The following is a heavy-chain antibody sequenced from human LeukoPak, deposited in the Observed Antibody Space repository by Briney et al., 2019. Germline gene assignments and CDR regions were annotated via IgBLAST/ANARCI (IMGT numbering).Heavy chain of an antibody. CDR3: AKGIGSSGYYQYYFDY. CDR1: GFTFSSYA. Sequence: PGGSLRLSCAASGFTFSSYAMSWVRRAPGKGLEWVSAISGSGGSTYYADSVKGRFTISRDNSKNTLYLQMNSLRAEDTAVYYCAKGIGSSGYYQYYFDYWGQGTLVTVPS. D-gene: IGHD3-22*01. V-gene: IGHV3-23*01. J-gene: IGHJ4*02. CDR2: ISGSGGST.